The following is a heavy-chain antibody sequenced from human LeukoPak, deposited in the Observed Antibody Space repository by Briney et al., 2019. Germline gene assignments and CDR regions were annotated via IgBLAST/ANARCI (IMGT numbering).Heavy chain of an antibody. CDR3: ARDAVDTANAV. V-gene: IGHV3-74*01. D-gene: IGHD5-18*01. CDR1: GFTFSSYW. CDR2: INSDGSIT. J-gene: IGHJ6*02. Sequence: GGSLRLSCAASGFTFSSYWMTWVRQAPGKGLVWVSHINSDGSITSYADSVKGRFTISRDNAKNTLYLQMNSLRAEDTAVYYCARDAVDTANAVWGQGTTVIVSS.